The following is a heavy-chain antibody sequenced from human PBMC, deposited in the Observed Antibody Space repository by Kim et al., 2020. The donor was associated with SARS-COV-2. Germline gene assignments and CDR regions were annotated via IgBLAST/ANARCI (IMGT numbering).Heavy chain of an antibody. CDR3: AKSGSHNLFDY. CDR1: GGSFSGYY. J-gene: IGHJ4*02. D-gene: IGHD1-26*01. V-gene: IGHV4-34*01. Sequence: SETLSLTCAVYGGSFSGYYWSWIRQPPGKGLEWIGEINHSGSTNYNPSLKSRVTISVDTSKNQFSLKLSSVTAADTAVYYCAKSGSHNLFDYWGQGTLVTVSS. CDR2: INHSGST.